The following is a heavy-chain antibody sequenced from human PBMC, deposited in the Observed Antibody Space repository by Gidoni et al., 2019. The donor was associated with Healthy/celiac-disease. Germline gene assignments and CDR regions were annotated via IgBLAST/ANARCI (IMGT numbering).Heavy chain of an antibody. CDR3: AGSEADIVTYARGIWFDP. Sequence: QVQLVQSGAEVKKPGSSVKVSCKASGGTFSSYAISWVRQAPGQGLEWMGGIIPIFGTANYAQKFQGRVTITADKSTSTAYMELSSLRSEDTAVYYCAGSEADIVTYARGIWFDPWGQGTLVTVSS. CDR2: IIPIFGTA. J-gene: IGHJ5*02. D-gene: IGHD2-15*01. V-gene: IGHV1-69*06. CDR1: GGTFSSYA.